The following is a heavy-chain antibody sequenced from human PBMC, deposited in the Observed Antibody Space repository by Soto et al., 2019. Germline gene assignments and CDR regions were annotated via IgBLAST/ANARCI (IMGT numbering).Heavy chain of an antibody. CDR3: ARESEDLTSNFDY. Sequence: LRLSCAASGFTFTRYSMNWVRQAPGKGLEWVSSISSTTNYIYYGDSMKGRFTISRDNGKNSLYLEMHSLRAEDTAVYYCARESEDLTSNFDYWGQGTLVTVSS. CDR2: ISSTTNYI. V-gene: IGHV3-21*06. J-gene: IGHJ4*02. CDR1: GFTFTRYS.